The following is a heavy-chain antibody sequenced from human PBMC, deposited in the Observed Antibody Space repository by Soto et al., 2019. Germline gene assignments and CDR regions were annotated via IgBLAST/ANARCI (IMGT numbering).Heavy chain of an antibody. CDR3: ARESEDLTSNFDY. Sequence: LRLSCAASGFTFTRYSMNWVRQAPGKGLEWVSSISSTTNYIYYGDSMKGRFTISRDNGKNSLYLEMHSLRAEDTAVYYCARESEDLTSNFDYWGQGTLVTVSS. CDR2: ISSTTNYI. V-gene: IGHV3-21*06. J-gene: IGHJ4*02. CDR1: GFTFTRYS.